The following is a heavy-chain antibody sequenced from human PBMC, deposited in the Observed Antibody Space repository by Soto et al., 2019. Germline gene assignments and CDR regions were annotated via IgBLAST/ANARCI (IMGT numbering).Heavy chain of an antibody. V-gene: IGHV3-23*01. CDR1: GFTFNNYA. J-gene: IGHJ1*01. CDR2: ISGTGDAT. Sequence: EVQLLESGGGLVQPGESLRLSCAVSGFTFNNYAMSWVRQAPGKGLEWVSIISGTGDATYYADSVKGRFTISRDNSKNTLYLQMNSRRAEDTAVYYCAKGVPGIAVAGTGYFQHWGQGTLVTVSS. CDR3: AKGVPGIAVAGTGYFQH. D-gene: IGHD6-19*01.